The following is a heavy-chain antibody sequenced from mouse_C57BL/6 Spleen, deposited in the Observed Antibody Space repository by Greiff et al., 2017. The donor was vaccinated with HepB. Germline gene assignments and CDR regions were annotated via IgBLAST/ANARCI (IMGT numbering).Heavy chain of an antibody. CDR2: FYPGSGSI. V-gene: IGHV1-62-2*01. Sequence: VQLQESGAELVKPGASVKLSCKASGYTFTEYTIHWVKQRSGQGLEWIGWFYPGSGSIKYNEKFKDKATLTADTSSSTVYMELSRLTSEDSAVYVCASRDRAYWYFDVWGTGTTVTVSS. J-gene: IGHJ1*03. CDR1: GYTFTEYT. CDR3: ASRDRAYWYFDV. D-gene: IGHD3-3*01.